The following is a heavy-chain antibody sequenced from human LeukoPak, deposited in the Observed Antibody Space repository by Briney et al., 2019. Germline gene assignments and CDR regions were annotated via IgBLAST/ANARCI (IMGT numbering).Heavy chain of an antibody. V-gene: IGHV3-23*01. CDR2: ISGSGGSA. CDR3: AKDLAVVAATDV. CDR1: GFTFTSYA. J-gene: IGHJ6*02. D-gene: IGHD2-15*01. Sequence: PGRSLRLFCAASGFTFTSYAMSWVRQAPGKGLEWVSAISGSGGSAYYADSVKGRFTISRDNSKNTLYLQMNSLRAEDTAVYYCAKDLAVVAATDVWGQGTTVTVSS.